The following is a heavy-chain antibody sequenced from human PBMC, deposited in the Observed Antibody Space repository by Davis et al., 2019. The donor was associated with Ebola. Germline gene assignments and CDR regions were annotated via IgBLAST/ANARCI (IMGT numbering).Heavy chain of an antibody. V-gene: IGHV3-30*18. Sequence: GESLKISCAASGFTFSSYGMHWVRQAPGKGLERVAVISYDGSNKYYADSVKGRFTISRDNSNNTLYLQMNSLRAEDTAVYYCAKSVAGPPGDWGQGTLVTVSS. D-gene: IGHD4-23*01. CDR2: ISYDGSNK. CDR3: AKSVAGPPGD. CDR1: GFTFSSYG. J-gene: IGHJ4*02.